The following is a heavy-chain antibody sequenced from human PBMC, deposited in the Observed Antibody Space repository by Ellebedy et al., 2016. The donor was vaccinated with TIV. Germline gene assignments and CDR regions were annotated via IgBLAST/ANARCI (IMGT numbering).Heavy chain of an antibody. CDR2: VSGSGGAT. J-gene: IGHJ4*02. Sequence: GESLKISCAASGFTFSNYAMSWVRQAPGKGLEWVSGVSGSGGATYYADSVKGRFTISRDSSKNTLYLQMNSLRAEDTAMYYCARKTDTGTSGDYWGQGTPVTVSS. D-gene: IGHD1-1*01. CDR3: ARKTDTGTSGDY. V-gene: IGHV3-23*01. CDR1: GFTFSNYA.